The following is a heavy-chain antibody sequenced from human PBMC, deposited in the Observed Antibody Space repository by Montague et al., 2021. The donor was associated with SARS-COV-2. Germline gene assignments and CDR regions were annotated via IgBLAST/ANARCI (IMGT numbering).Heavy chain of an antibody. CDR3: ARDSLVGATGYFDL. CDR2: IYYSGST. V-gene: IGHV4-61*08. J-gene: IGHJ2*01. CDR1: NGSVSGGGYY. D-gene: IGHD1-26*01. Sequence: SETLSLTCTVSNGSVSGGGYYWSWIRQPPGKGLEWIGHIYYSGSTNYNPSLKSRVTISVDTSKDQFSLKLSSVTAADTAVYYCARDSLVGATGYFDLWGRGTLVTVSS.